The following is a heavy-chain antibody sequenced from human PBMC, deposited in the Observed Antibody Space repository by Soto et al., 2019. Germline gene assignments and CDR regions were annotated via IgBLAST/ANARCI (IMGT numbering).Heavy chain of an antibody. V-gene: IGHV4-31*03. Sequence: SETLSLTCTVSGGSISSGGYYWSWIRQHPGKGLEWIGYIYYSGSTYYNPSLKSRVTISVDTSKNQFSLKLSSVTAADTAVYYCALAGVGGQTYYFDYWGQGILVTVSS. CDR1: GGSISSGGYY. D-gene: IGHD2-15*01. J-gene: IGHJ4*02. CDR3: ALAGVGGQTYYFDY. CDR2: IYYSGST.